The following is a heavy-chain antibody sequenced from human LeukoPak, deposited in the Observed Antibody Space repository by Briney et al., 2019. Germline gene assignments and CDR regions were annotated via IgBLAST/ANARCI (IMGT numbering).Heavy chain of an antibody. V-gene: IGHV1-69*05. Sequence: ASVKVSCKASGGTFSSYAISWVRQAPGQGLEWMGGIIPIFGTANYAQKFQGRVTITTGESTSTAYMELSSLRSEDTAVYYCARGYDFWSGFPHYYYYYYVDVWGKGTTVTVSS. CDR3: ARGYDFWSGFPHYYYYYYVDV. CDR1: GGTFSSYA. CDR2: IIPIFGTA. D-gene: IGHD3-3*01. J-gene: IGHJ6*03.